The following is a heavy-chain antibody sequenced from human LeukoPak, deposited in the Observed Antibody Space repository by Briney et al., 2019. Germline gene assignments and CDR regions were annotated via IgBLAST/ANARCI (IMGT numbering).Heavy chain of an antibody. CDR2: MNPGSGNT. J-gene: IGHJ4*02. CDR3: ARGRRGIRTLGY. D-gene: IGHD1-26*01. CDR1: GYIFTSYD. V-gene: IGHV1-8*01. Sequence: GASVKVSCKASGYIFTSYDINWVRQATGQGLEWMGWMNPGSGNTGYAQKFQGRVTMTRNTSISTAYMELSSLRSEDTAVYYCARGRRGIRTLGYWGQGTLVTVSS.